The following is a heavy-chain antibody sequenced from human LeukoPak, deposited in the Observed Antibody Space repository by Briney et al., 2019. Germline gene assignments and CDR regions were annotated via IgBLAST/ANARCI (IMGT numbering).Heavy chain of an antibody. CDR3: VRGTNGWSGIDY. J-gene: IGHJ4*02. D-gene: IGHD6-19*01. Sequence: GGSLRLSCAASGFTFSAYCMHWVRQTPGKGLEDVSIISPNGEYTSYADSVKGRFTISRDNAKNTLYLEIHSLTAEDTAIYSCVRGTNGWSGIDYWGQGTPVTVSS. V-gene: IGHV3-74*01. CDR2: ISPNGEYT. CDR1: GFTFSAYC.